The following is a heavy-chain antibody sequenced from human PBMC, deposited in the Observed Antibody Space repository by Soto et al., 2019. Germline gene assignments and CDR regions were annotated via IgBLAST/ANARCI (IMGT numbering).Heavy chain of an antibody. D-gene: IGHD1-26*01. V-gene: IGHV2-70*11. CDR1: GFSLSTSGMC. Sequence: SGPTLVNPTQTLTLTCTFSGFSLSTSGMCVSWIRQPPGKALEWLARIDWDDDKYYSTSLKTRLTISKDTSKNQVVLTMTNMDPVDTATYYCARIRRVRIVGETEVDPDESYYYYGMDVWGQGTTVTVSS. J-gene: IGHJ6*02. CDR2: IDWDDDK. CDR3: ARIRRVRIVGETEVDPDESYYYYGMDV.